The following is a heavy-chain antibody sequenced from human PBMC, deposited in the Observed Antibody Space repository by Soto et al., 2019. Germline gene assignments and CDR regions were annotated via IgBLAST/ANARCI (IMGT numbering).Heavy chain of an antibody. Sequence: PGGSLRLSCAASGFTFSTYEFNWVRQAPGRGLEWMSYISVSGNIIKYADPVKGRFTISRDNAENSLHLHMSSLRVDDTAVYFCVRDTMRASAAASLDYWGQGTQVTVSS. D-gene: IGHD6-13*01. CDR3: VRDTMRASAAASLDY. CDR2: ISVSGNII. V-gene: IGHV3-48*03. J-gene: IGHJ4*02. CDR1: GFTFSTYE.